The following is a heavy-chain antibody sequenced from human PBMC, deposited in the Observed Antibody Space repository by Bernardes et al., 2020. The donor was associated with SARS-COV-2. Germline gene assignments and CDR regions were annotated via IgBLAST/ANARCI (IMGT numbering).Heavy chain of an antibody. CDR2: IYSGGYT. J-gene: IGHJ4*03. CDR3: AREGNWDLDY. Sequence: GGSLRLSCVASGFSVSANYMSWVRQVPGRGLEWVSVIYSGGYTSYADSVKGRFAISRDSSKNTVYLQMNSLRVEDTAVYYCAREGNWDLDYWGQGTMVTVSS. D-gene: IGHD7-27*01. CDR1: GFSVSANY. V-gene: IGHV3-53*01.